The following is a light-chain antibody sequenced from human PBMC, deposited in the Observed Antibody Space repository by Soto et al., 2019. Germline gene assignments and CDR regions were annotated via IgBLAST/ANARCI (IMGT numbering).Light chain of an antibody. CDR1: SSDIGAYNF. V-gene: IGLV2-14*01. CDR2: EVS. Sequence: QSALTQPASVSGSPGQSITVSCTGTSSDIGAYNFVSWYRHHPGKAPQLMIYEVSNRPSGVSNRFSGSKSGNTASLTISGLQAEDEADYYCSSFTTYSTWVFGGGTKLTVL. CDR3: SSFTTYSTWV. J-gene: IGLJ3*02.